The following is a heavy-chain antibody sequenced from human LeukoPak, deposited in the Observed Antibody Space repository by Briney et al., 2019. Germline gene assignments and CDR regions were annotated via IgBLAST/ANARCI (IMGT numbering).Heavy chain of an antibody. V-gene: IGHV4-39*01. Sequence: SETLSLTCTVSGGSISSSSYYWGWIRQPPGKGLEWIGSIHYSGSTYYNPSLKSRVTISVDTSKNQFSLKLSSVTAADTAVYYCARHDIVVVPAASPTFWGQGTLVTVSS. CDR1: GGSISSSSYY. CDR3: ARHDIVVVPAASPTF. CDR2: IHYSGST. D-gene: IGHD2-2*01. J-gene: IGHJ4*02.